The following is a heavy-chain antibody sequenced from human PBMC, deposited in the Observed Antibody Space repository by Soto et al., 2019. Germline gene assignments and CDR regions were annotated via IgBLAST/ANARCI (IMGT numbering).Heavy chain of an antibody. CDR1: GFMFDGYA. D-gene: IGHD3-16*01. CDR2: ISWNSGDI. J-gene: IGHJ3*02. CDR3: AKGLLIRFGGVPHAFDI. V-gene: IGHV3-9*01. Sequence: EEHLVESGGGLVQPGRSLRLSCAASGFMFDGYAMHWVRQAPGKGLEWVSGISWNSGDIAYVDSVKGRFTISRDNAKNSLYLQMNSLRAEDTAFYYCAKGLLIRFGGVPHAFDIWGQGTMVTVSS.